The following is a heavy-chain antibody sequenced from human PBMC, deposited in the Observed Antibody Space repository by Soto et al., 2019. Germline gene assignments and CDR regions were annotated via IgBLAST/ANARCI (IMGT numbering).Heavy chain of an antibody. CDR3: ARDAHPFYDSSGYTFDY. CDR2: INPSGGST. D-gene: IGHD3-22*01. CDR1: GYTFTSYY. V-gene: IGHV1-46*01. J-gene: IGHJ4*02. Sequence: SVKVSCKASGYTFTSYYMHWVRQAPVQGLEWMGIINPSGGSTSYAQKFQGRVTMTRDTSTSTVYMELSSLRSEDTAVYYCARDAHPFYDSSGYTFDYWGQGTLVTVSS.